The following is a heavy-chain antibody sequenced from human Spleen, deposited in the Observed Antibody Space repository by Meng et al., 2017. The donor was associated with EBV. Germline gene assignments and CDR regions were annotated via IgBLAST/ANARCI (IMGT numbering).Heavy chain of an antibody. CDR2: IYYSGST. D-gene: IGHD3-16*01. Sequence: PLHVSGPVLVKPSQTLSLTCAGSGGSISSGGYYWSWIRQPPGKGLEWIGYIYYSGSTYYNPSLKSRVTISVDTSKNQFSLKLSSVTAADTAVYYCAREGGRRVDYWGQGTLVTVSS. J-gene: IGHJ4*02. CDR3: AREGGRRVDY. V-gene: IGHV4-30-4*01. CDR1: GGSISSGGYY.